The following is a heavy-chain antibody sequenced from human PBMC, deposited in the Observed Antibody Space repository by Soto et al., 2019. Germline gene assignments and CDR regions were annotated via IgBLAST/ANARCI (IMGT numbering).Heavy chain of an antibody. Sequence: SETLSLTCTVSGGSISSGGYYWSWIRQHPGKGLEWIGYIYYSGSTYYSPSLKSRVTISVDTSKNQFSLKLSSVTAADTAVYYCARGVAPMVYAIRGAWFDPWGQGTPVTVSS. CDR1: GGSISSGGYY. CDR3: ARGVAPMVYAIRGAWFDP. J-gene: IGHJ5*02. V-gene: IGHV4-31*03. CDR2: IYYSGST. D-gene: IGHD2-8*01.